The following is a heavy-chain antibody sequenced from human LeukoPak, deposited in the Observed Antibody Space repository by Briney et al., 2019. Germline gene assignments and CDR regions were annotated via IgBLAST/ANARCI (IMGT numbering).Heavy chain of an antibody. D-gene: IGHD1-1*01. J-gene: IGHJ4*02. V-gene: IGHV3-30-3*01. CDR2: TSYDEINK. CDR1: GFTFSNSA. Sequence: GSLRLSCAASGFTFSNSAMHWVRQAPGKGLEWVAVTSYDEINKYYADSVKGRFTISRDNSKNTLYLQMNSLRAEDTAVYYCARDYKWGQALDYWGRGTLVTVSS. CDR3: ARDYKWGQALDY.